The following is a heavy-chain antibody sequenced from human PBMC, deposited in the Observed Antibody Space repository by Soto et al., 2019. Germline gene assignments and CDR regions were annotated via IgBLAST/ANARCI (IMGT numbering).Heavy chain of an antibody. CDR3: ARDRIAVAAHGYNWFDP. Sequence: ASVKVSCKASGGTFSSYAISWVRQAPGQGLEWMGGIIPIFGTANYAQKFQGRVTITADESTSTAYMELSSLRPEDTAVYYCARDRIAVAAHGYNWFDPWGQGTLVTVSS. CDR2: IIPIFGTA. V-gene: IGHV1-69*13. D-gene: IGHD6-19*01. CDR1: GGTFSSYA. J-gene: IGHJ5*02.